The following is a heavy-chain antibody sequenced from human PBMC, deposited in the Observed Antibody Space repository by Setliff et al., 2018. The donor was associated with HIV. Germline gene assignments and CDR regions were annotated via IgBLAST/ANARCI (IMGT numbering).Heavy chain of an antibody. CDR2: IYQSGNA. CDR1: GHSISSGYF. CDR3: VTGYNSVWYSVF. D-gene: IGHD6-13*01. Sequence: KSSETLSLTCAVSGHSISSGYFCGWIRQTPGKGLEWIGNIYQSGNAYYNPSLKSRVTISVDTSRNRFSLKLSSVTAADTAVYYCVTGYNSVWYSVFWGQGILVTVSS. J-gene: IGHJ4*02. V-gene: IGHV4-38-2*01.